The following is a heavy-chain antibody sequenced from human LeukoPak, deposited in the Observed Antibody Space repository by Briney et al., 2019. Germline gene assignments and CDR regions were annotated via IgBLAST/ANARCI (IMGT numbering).Heavy chain of an antibody. Sequence: ASVKVSCKASGYTFTGYYMHWVRQAPGQGLEWMGWINPNSGGTNYAQKFQGRDTMTRDTSISTAYMELSRLRSDDTAVYYCATPLRGSGSYYNFDYWGQGTLVTVSS. V-gene: IGHV1-2*02. CDR1: GYTFTGYY. J-gene: IGHJ4*02. D-gene: IGHD3-10*01. CDR2: INPNSGGT. CDR3: ATPLRGSGSYYNFDY.